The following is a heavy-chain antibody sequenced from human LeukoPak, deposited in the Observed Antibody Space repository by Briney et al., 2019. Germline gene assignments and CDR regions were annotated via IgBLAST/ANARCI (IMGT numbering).Heavy chain of an antibody. CDR2: ISWNSGSI. CDR1: GFTFDDYA. CDR3: ARKRQQLDDY. Sequence: PGGSLRLSCAASGFTFDDYAMHWVRHAPGKGLEWVSGISWNSGSIGYADSVKGRFTISRDNAKNSLYLQMNSLRAEDTAVYYCARKRQQLDDYWGQGTLVTVSS. D-gene: IGHD6-13*01. J-gene: IGHJ4*02. V-gene: IGHV3-9*01.